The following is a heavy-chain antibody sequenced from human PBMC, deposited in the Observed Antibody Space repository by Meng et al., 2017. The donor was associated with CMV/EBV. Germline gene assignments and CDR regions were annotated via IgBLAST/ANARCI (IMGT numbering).Heavy chain of an antibody. D-gene: IGHD3-22*01. CDR2: IKSKTDGGTT. CDR1: GFTFSNAW. Sequence: GGSLRLSCGGSGFTFSNAWMNWVRQAPGKGLEWLGLIKSKTDGGTTDYAAPVKGRFSISRDDSKNTLYLQMNSLKTEDTAVYYCATAPGYYASSPFDYWGQGTMVTVSS. J-gene: IGHJ4*02. CDR3: ATAPGYYASSPFDY. V-gene: IGHV3-15*01.